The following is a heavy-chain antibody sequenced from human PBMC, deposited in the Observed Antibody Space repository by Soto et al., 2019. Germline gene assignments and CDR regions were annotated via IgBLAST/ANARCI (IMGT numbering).Heavy chain of an antibody. CDR1: GFTVSSDY. CDR3: GKVTSDYSIRRGEYYYYGKDV. CDR2: IYSGGTT. Sequence: VGSLRLSCAASGFTVSSDYMSWVRQAPGKGLEWVSVIYSGGTTYYADSVKGRFTISRDSSKNTLYLQMKSLRAEDTAVYYCGKVTSDYSIRRGEYYYYGKDVWGQGTTVTVSS. J-gene: IGHJ6*02. D-gene: IGHD4-4*01. V-gene: IGHV3-66*01.